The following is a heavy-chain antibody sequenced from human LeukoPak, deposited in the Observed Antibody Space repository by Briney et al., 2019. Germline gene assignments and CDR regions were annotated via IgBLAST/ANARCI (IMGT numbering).Heavy chain of an antibody. CDR3: TRQWLAFDY. J-gene: IGHJ4*02. CDR2: INWNSDRI. D-gene: IGHD6-19*01. V-gene: IGHV3-9*01. CDR1: GFTFDDYA. Sequence: GGSLRLSCAASGFTFDDYAMHWVRQAPGKGLEWVSGINWNSDRIGYADSVKGRFTISRDNAKNSLYLQMNSLRAEDTALYYCTRQWLAFDYWGQGTLVTVSS.